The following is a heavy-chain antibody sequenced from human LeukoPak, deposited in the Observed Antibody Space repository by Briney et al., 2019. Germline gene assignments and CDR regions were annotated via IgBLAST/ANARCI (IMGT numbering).Heavy chain of an antibody. Sequence: PSETLSLTCAVSGGPISSYYWSWIRQPPGKGLEWIGYIYYSGSTNYNPSLKSRVTISVDTSKNQFSLKLSSVTAADTAVYYCARVYTVTTLDAFDIWGQGTMVTVSS. D-gene: IGHD4-17*01. CDR2: IYYSGST. V-gene: IGHV4-59*01. CDR1: GGPISSYY. CDR3: ARVYTVTTLDAFDI. J-gene: IGHJ3*02.